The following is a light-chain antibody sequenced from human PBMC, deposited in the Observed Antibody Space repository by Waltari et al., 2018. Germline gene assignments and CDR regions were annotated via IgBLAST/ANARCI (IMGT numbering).Light chain of an antibody. CDR1: QSLLHSNGYNY. CDR3: MQALQTPLYT. CDR2: LGS. V-gene: IGKV2-28*01. J-gene: IGKJ2*01. Sequence: DIVMTQSPLSLPVTPGEPASISCRSSQSLLHSNGYNYLDWYLQKPGQSPQLLIYLGSNRASGVHDRFSGRGSGTEFTLKISRVEAEDVGVYYCMQALQTPLYTFGQGTKLEIK.